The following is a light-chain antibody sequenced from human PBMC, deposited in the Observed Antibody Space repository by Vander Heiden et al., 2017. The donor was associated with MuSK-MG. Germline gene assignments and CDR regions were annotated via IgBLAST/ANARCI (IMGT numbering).Light chain of an antibody. V-gene: IGLV3-1*01. J-gene: IGLJ1*01. CDR1: KLGDKY. CDR2: QDS. CDR3: QAWDSSTAKYV. Sequence: SYELTQPPSVSVSPGQTASITCSGDKLGDKYACWYQQKPGQSPVLVIYQDSKRPSGIPERFSGSNSGNTATLTISGTQAMDEADYYCQAWDSSTAKYVLGTGTKVTVL.